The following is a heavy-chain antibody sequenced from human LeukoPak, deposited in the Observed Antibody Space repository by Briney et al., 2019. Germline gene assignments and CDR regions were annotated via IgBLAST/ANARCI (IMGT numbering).Heavy chain of an antibody. J-gene: IGHJ4*02. V-gene: IGHV3-7*01. CDR2: IKEDGSEN. Sequence: GGSLRLSCAASGFTFSSYWLSWVRQAPGKGLAWVATIKEDGSENYYVDSVKGRFTISRDNAKNSLYLQMNSLRAEDTAVYYCARDRYDYVWGSYRYTFDYWGQGTLVTVSS. CDR1: GFTFSSYW. D-gene: IGHD3-16*02. CDR3: ARDRYDYVWGSYRYTFDY.